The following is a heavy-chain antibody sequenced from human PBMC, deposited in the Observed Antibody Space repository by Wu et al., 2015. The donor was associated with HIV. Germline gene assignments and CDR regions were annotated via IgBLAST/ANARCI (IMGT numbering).Heavy chain of an antibody. J-gene: IGHJ5*02. CDR1: GYIFSDFG. CDR3: ARGPGRFGDQDRPNWFDP. CDR2: ISAQNGNT. D-gene: IGHD3-10*01. Sequence: VQLVQSGGEVKKPGASVKVACKSSGYIFSDFGIHWVRQTPREGLEWMGWISAQNGNTKYAQKFQGRVTMTTETSSSTAYMELRSLRSDDTAVYFCARGPGRFGDQDRPNWFDPVGPGNPGHRLL. V-gene: IGHV1-18*01.